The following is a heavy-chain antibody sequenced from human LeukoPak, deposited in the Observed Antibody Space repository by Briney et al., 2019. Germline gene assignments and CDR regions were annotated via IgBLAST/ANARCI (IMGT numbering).Heavy chain of an antibody. J-gene: IGHJ6*02. D-gene: IGHD2-2*01. CDR2: IYYSGST. Sequence: SQTLSLTCSVSGGSICSGEYYWSWLRQPPGKGLEWIGYIYYSGSTHYNPSLKSRLTISVDTSKTQFSLKLTSVTAADTAVYYCARDHAAYYYGMDVWGQGTTVTVSS. V-gene: IGHV4-30-4*01. CDR1: GGSICSGEYY. CDR3: ARDHAAYYYGMDV.